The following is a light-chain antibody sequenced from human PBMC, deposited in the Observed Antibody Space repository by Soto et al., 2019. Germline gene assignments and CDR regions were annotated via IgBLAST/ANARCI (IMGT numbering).Light chain of an antibody. J-gene: IGLJ2*01. V-gene: IGLV1-44*01. Sequence: QSVLTQPPSASGTPGQRVTISCSGRSSNIGSNAVNWYQQLPGTAPKLLIYSTNQRPSGVPDRFSGSKSGTSASLAISGLQSEDEADYYCATWDDSLNALFGGGTKLTV. CDR2: STN. CDR3: ATWDDSLNAL. CDR1: SSNIGSNA.